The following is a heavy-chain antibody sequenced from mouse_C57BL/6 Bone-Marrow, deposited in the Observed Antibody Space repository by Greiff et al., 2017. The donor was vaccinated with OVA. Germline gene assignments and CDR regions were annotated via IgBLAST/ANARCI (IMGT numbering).Heavy chain of an antibody. CDR3: AREFYYYGSSVDY. V-gene: IGHV1-69*01. D-gene: IGHD1-1*01. Sequence: VQLQQSGAELVMPGASVKLSCKASGYTFTSYWMHWVKQRPGQGLEWIGEIDPSDSYTNYNQKFKGKSTLTVDKSSSTAYMQLSSLTSEDSAVYYCAREFYYYGSSVDYWGQGTTLTVSS. CDR1: GYTFTSYW. CDR2: IDPSDSYT. J-gene: IGHJ2*01.